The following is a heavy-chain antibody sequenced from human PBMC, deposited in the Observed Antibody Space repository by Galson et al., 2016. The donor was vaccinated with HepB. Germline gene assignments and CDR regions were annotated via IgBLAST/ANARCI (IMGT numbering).Heavy chain of an antibody. Sequence: SVKVSCKASGYTFANSGISWVRQAPGQGLEWMGWISAYNGHTNSAQKIQGRVTMTTDTSTSAAYMELRSLTSDDTAVYYCARGGLQGGMDVWGQGTAVTVSS. V-gene: IGHV1-18*01. CDR2: ISAYNGHT. D-gene: IGHD2-21*01. CDR1: GYTFANSG. J-gene: IGHJ6*02. CDR3: ARGGLQGGMDV.